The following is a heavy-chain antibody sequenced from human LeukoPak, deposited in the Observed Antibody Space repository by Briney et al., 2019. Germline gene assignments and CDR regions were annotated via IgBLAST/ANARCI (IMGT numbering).Heavy chain of an antibody. Sequence: SETLSLTCAVYGGSFSGYYWSWIRQPPGKGLEWIGYIYYSGSTNYNPSLKSRVTISVDTSKNQFSLKLSSVTAADTAVYYCARGGSYDYVWGSYRYTYYYYYMDVWGKGTTVTISS. V-gene: IGHV4-59*01. CDR2: IYYSGST. D-gene: IGHD3-16*02. CDR1: GGSFSGYY. CDR3: ARGGSYDYVWGSYRYTYYYYYMDV. J-gene: IGHJ6*03.